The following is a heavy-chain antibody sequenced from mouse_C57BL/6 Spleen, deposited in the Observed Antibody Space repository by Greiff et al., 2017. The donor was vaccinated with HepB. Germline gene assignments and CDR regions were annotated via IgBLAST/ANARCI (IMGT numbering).Heavy chain of an antibody. CDR2: IDPSDSYT. J-gene: IGHJ1*03. V-gene: IGHV1-59*01. D-gene: IGHD1-1*01. CDR1: GYTFTSYW. CDR3: ARSDYYGSSPHWYFDV. Sequence: QVQLQQPGAELVRPGTSVKLSCKASGYTFTSYWMHWVKQRPGQGLEWIGVIDPSDSYTNYNQKFKGQATLTVDTSSSTAYMQLSSLTSEDSAVYYCARSDYYGSSPHWYFDVWGTGTTVTVSS.